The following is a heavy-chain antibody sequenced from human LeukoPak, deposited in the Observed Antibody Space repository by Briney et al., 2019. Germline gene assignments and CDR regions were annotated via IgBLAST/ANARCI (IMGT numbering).Heavy chain of an antibody. Sequence: GGSLRLSCTASGFSFSNHGMHWVRQAPGKRLEWVAVVWDDGNNKRYANSVNGRFTISRDNSENTLYLQMNGLTAEDTAMYYCARDSYQDYYGRFDPWGQGTLVIVSS. CDR1: GFSFSNHG. D-gene: IGHD3-10*01. CDR3: ARDSYQDYYGRFDP. CDR2: VWDDGNNK. V-gene: IGHV3-33*01. J-gene: IGHJ5*02.